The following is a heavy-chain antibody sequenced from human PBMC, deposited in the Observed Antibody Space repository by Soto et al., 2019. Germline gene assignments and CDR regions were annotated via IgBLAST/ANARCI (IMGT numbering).Heavy chain of an antibody. J-gene: IGHJ6*02. V-gene: IGHV4-59*01. CDR1: GGSISSYY. D-gene: IGHD2-21*01. CDR3: ARDNRHRVFYGLDV. CDR2: IFHSGSA. Sequence: SETPLTCTVSGGSISSYYWSWIRQPPGKGLEWIGYIFHSGSANYNPSLSSRVTMSIDTSKNQFSLKLTSVTAADTAVYYCARDNRHRVFYGLDVWGQGTSVTVSS.